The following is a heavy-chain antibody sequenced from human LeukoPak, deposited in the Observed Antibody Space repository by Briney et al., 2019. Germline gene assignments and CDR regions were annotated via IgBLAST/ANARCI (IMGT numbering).Heavy chain of an antibody. CDR1: GFTFRNYW. Sequence: GGSLRLSCAVSGFTFRNYWMSWVRQAPGKGLEWVANIEDDGGEKYYVDSVKGRFTISRDNSKNTLYLQMNSLRAEDTAVYYCARDGMGGGSLHDYYYGMDVWGQGTTVTVSS. V-gene: IGHV3-7*01. D-gene: IGHD2-15*01. CDR3: ARDGMGGGSLHDYYYGMDV. J-gene: IGHJ6*02. CDR2: IEDDGGEK.